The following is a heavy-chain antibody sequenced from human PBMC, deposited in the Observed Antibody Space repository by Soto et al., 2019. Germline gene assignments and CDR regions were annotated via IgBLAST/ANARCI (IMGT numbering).Heavy chain of an antibody. V-gene: IGHV3-33*01. Sequence: GGSLRLSCAASGFTFSSYGMHWVRQAPGKGLEWVAVIWYDGSNKYYADSVKGRFTISRDNSKNTLYLQMNSLRAEDTAVYYCARSIAVAGNDRYYYYYGMDVWGQGTTVTVSS. CDR1: GFTFSSYG. CDR2: IWYDGSNK. D-gene: IGHD6-19*01. J-gene: IGHJ6*02. CDR3: ARSIAVAGNDRYYYYYGMDV.